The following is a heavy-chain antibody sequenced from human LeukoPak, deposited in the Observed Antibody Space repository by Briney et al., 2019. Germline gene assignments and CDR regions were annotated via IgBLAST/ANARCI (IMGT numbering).Heavy chain of an antibody. CDR1: GFTFRNAW. CDR3: ITGTGTTDFDY. CDR2: IKRKTDGGTT. V-gene: IGHV3-15*01. D-gene: IGHD1-1*01. Sequence: PGGSLRLSCAASGFTFRNAWMSWVRQAPGEGLEWVGRIKRKTDGGTTDYAAPVKGRFTISRDDSKNTLYLQMNGLKSEDTAVYYCITGTGTTDFDYWGQGTLVTVSS. J-gene: IGHJ4*02.